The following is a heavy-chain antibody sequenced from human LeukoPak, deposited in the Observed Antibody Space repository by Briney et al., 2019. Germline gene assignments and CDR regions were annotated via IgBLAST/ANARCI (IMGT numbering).Heavy chain of an antibody. CDR2: ISSSSSYI. CDR3: ARARDCSSTSCYDYYYYYGMDV. J-gene: IGHJ6*04. Sequence: GGSLRLSCAASGFTFSSYSMNWVRQAPGKGLEWVSSISSSSSYINYADSVKGRFTISRDNAKNSLYLQMNSLRAEDTAVYYCARARDCSSTSCYDYYYYYGMDVWGKGTTVTVSS. V-gene: IGHV3-21*01. D-gene: IGHD2-2*01. CDR1: GFTFSSYS.